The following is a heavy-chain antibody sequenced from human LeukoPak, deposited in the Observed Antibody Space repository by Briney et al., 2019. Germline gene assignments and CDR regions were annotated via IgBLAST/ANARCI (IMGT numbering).Heavy chain of an antibody. J-gene: IGHJ4*02. CDR1: GFTFSSYA. D-gene: IGHD5-12*01. Sequence: GGSLRLSCAASGFTFSSYAMHWVRQAPGKGLEWVANIKQDGSEKYYVDSVKGRSTISRDNAKNSLYLQMNSLRAEDTAVYYCARRYSTLFDYWGQGTLVTVSS. CDR3: ARRYSTLFDY. CDR2: IKQDGSEK. V-gene: IGHV3-7*03.